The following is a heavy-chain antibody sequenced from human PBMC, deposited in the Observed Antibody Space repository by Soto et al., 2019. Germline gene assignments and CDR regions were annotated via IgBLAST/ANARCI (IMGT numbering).Heavy chain of an antibody. D-gene: IGHD5-12*01. CDR2: IIPIFGTA. CDR3: ASHGGRYSGYDFHSDFDY. CDR1: GGTFSSYA. V-gene: IGHV1-69*13. J-gene: IGHJ4*02. Sequence: GASVKVSCKASGGTFSSYAISWVRQAPGQGLEWMGGIIPIFGTANYAQKFQGRVTITADESTSTAYMELSSLRSEDTAVYYCASHGGRYSGYDFHSDFDYWGQGTLVTVSS.